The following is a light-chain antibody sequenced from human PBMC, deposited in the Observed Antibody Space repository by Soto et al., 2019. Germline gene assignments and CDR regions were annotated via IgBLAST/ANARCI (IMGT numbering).Light chain of an antibody. CDR2: TAS. J-gene: IGKJ4*01. CDR3: QHSHRYPLT. Sequence: DIQLTQSPSFLSASLGERATITCRASQGISNNLAWYQQKAGKDPKLLIHTASTWQNGVPSRCNGCGSGTKSTLTSSSPQPLDVLTYHCQHSHRYPLTFGEGTKLEI. V-gene: IGKV1-9*01. CDR1: QGISNN.